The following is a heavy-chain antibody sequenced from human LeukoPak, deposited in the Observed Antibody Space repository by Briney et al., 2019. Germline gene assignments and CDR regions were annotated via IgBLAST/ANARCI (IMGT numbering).Heavy chain of an antibody. CDR2: IIPIFGTA. CDR3: ARALGYCSSTSCYQAFDI. CDR1: GGTFSSYA. Sequence: SVKVSCKASGGTFSSYAISWVRQAPGRGLEWMGGIIPIFGTANYAQKFQGRVTITADESTSTAYMELSSLRSEDTAVYYCARALGYCSSTSCYQAFDIWGQGTMVTVSS. J-gene: IGHJ3*02. V-gene: IGHV1-69*01. D-gene: IGHD2-2*01.